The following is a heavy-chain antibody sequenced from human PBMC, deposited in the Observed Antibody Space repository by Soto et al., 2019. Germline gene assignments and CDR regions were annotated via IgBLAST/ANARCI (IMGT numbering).Heavy chain of an antibody. Sequence: ETLSLTCTVSGGSISSYYWSWIRQPPGKGLEWIGYIYYSGSTNYNPSLKSRVSISVDTSKNQFSLKLSSVTAADTAVYYCARGTDFWSGAFFDYWGQGTLVTVSS. CDR3: ARGTDFWSGAFFDY. CDR1: GGSISSYY. D-gene: IGHD3-3*01. CDR2: IYYSGST. J-gene: IGHJ4*02. V-gene: IGHV4-59*01.